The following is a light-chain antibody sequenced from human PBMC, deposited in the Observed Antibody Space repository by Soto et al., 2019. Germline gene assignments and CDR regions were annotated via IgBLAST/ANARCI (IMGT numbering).Light chain of an antibody. Sequence: SALTQPASVSGSPGQSITISCTGSSSDVGGYGYVSWYQQHPGKAPKLIIYEVTKRPSGVSRRFSGSKSVNTASLTISGLQADDEAAYYCTSYTNTSLLRTVFGTGTKVTVL. J-gene: IGLJ1*01. CDR2: EVT. CDR1: SSDVGGYGY. V-gene: IGLV2-14*01. CDR3: TSYTNTSLLRTV.